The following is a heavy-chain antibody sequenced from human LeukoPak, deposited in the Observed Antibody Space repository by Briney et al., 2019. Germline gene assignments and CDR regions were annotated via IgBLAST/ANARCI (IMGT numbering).Heavy chain of an antibody. V-gene: IGHV4-34*01. CDR3: ASSSSSTPFDY. Sequence: SETLSLTCAVYGGSFSGYYWSWIRQPPGKGLEWIGEINHSGSTNYNPSLKSRVTISVDTSKNQFSLKLCSVTAADTAVYYCASSSSSTPFDYWGQGTLVTVSS. J-gene: IGHJ4*02. CDR2: INHSGST. D-gene: IGHD3-22*01. CDR1: GGSFSGYY.